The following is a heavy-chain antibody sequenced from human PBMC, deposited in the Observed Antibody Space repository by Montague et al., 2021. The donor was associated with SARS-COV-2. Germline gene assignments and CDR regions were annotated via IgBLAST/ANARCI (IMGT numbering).Heavy chain of an antibody. CDR3: KGPHYDILTGPSTDV. D-gene: IGHD3-9*01. Sequence: SETLSLTCAVYGGSFGGYYCCWIRQPPGKGLEWIGEINHSGSTNXNPSLKSRVTISVDTSKNQFSLKLSSVTAADTAVYYCKGPHYDILTGPSTDVWGQGATVTVSS. CDR2: INHSGST. J-gene: IGHJ6*02. CDR1: GGSFGGYY. V-gene: IGHV4-34*01.